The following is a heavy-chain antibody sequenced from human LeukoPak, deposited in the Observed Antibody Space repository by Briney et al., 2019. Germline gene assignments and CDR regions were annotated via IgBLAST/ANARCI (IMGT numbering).Heavy chain of an antibody. Sequence: SETLSLTCIVSGGSISGYYWSWIRQPPGKGLEWLGFVYYTGSTNYSPSLRSRVTMSVDTSKNQFSLKLSSVTAADTAVYYCARDCDSSTSCKYSYYYYMEVWGKGTPVTV. V-gene: IGHV4-59*12. CDR2: VYYTGST. CDR1: GGSISGYY. CDR3: ARDCDSSTSCKYSYYYYMEV. D-gene: IGHD2-2*01. J-gene: IGHJ6*03.